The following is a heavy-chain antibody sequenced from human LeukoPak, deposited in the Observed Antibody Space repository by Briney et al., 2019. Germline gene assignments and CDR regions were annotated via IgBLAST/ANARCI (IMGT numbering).Heavy chain of an antibody. CDR3: ARKAQYNGHYPLDY. Sequence: GGSLRLSCAASGFTFTSYSMSWVRQAPGKGLEWVSGTSDRGDYTYYADSVKGRFTISRDSSKNTLFLQMNSLRAEDTALYFCARKAQYNGHYPLDYWGQGTLVTVFS. D-gene: IGHD1-7*01. J-gene: IGHJ4*02. CDR1: GFTFTSYS. V-gene: IGHV3-23*01. CDR2: TSDRGDYT.